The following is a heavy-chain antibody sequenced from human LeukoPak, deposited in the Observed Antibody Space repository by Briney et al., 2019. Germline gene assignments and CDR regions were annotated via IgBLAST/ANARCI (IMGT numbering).Heavy chain of an antibody. J-gene: IGHJ5*02. CDR2: ISGSGGST. CDR3: AKVGVSGEVPGHWFDP. D-gene: IGHD5/OR15-5a*01. V-gene: IGHV3-23*01. CDR1: GFTFSSYG. Sequence: GGSLRLSCAASGFTFSSYGMSWVRQAPGKGLEWVSAISGSGGSTYYADSVKGRFTISRDNSKNTLYLQMNSLRAEDTAIYFCAKVGVSGEVPGHWFDPWGQGTLVTVSS.